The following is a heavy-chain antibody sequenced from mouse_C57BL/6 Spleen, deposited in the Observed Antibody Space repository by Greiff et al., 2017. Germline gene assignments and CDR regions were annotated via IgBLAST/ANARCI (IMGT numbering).Heavy chain of an antibody. V-gene: IGHV1-64*01. CDR1: GYTFTSYW. CDR2: IHPNSGST. J-gene: IGHJ2*01. Sequence: QVQLQQSGAELVKPGASVKLSCKASGYTFTSYWMHWVKQRPGQGLEWIGMIHPNSGSTNYNEKFKSKATLTVDKSSSTAYMQLSSLTSEDSAVYYCARSIYYGSSSYYFDYWGQGTTLTVSS. CDR3: ARSIYYGSSSYYFDY. D-gene: IGHD1-1*01.